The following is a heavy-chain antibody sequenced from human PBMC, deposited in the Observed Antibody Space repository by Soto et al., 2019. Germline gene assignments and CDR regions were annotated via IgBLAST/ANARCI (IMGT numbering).Heavy chain of an antibody. Sequence: QPGGSLRLSCAASGFTFSSYAMSWVRQAPGKGLEWGSAISGSGGSTYYADSVKGRFTISRDNSKNTLYLQMNSLRAEDTAVYYCALRGDILTGYYNVIDAFDIWGEGTMVTVSS. D-gene: IGHD3-9*01. CDR1: GFTFSSYA. J-gene: IGHJ3*02. CDR2: ISGSGGST. CDR3: ALRGDILTGYYNVIDAFDI. V-gene: IGHV3-23*01.